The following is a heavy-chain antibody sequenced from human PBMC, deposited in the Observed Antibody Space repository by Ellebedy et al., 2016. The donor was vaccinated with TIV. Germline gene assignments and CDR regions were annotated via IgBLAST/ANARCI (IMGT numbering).Heavy chain of an antibody. CDR3: AREIPGAYYFDY. V-gene: IGHV1-46*01. CDR2: IKPTGDFI. D-gene: IGHD1-26*01. Sequence: ASVKVSCKASGYTFTSYYIHWVRQAPGQGLEYVGIIKPTGDFIKYAQKFQGKVTMTGDTSTNTVSLEMSRLRSEDTAIYYCAREIPGAYYFDYWGQGTLVTVSS. CDR1: GYTFTSYY. J-gene: IGHJ4*02.